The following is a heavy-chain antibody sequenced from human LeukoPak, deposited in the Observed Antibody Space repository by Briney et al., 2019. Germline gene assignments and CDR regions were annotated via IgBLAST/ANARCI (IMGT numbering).Heavy chain of an antibody. V-gene: IGHV1-69*01. Sequence: SVTVSFKASGGTFSSYAISWVRQAPGQGLEWMGGIIPIFGTANYAQKFQDRVTITADESTSTAYMELSSLRSEDTAVYYCARAVEYCSSTSCYPYNWFDPWGQGTLVTVSS. CDR3: ARAVEYCSSTSCYPYNWFDP. CDR2: IIPIFGTA. D-gene: IGHD2-2*01. J-gene: IGHJ5*02. CDR1: GGTFSSYA.